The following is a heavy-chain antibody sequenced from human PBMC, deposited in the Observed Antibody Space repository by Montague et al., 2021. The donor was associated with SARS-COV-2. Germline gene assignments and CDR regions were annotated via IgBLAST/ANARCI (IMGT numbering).Heavy chain of an antibody. D-gene: IGHD3-22*01. CDR1: GGSISSSGYY. CDR3: ARVQGITMIVVVIGAFDI. CDR2: IYYSGST. V-gene: IGHV4-31*03. J-gene: IGHJ3*02. Sequence: TLSLTCTVSGGSISSSGYYWSWIRQHPGKGLEWIGYIYYSGSTYYNPSLKSRVTISVDTSMNQFSLKLSSVTAADTAVYYCARVQGITMIVVVIGAFDIWGQGTMVTVSS.